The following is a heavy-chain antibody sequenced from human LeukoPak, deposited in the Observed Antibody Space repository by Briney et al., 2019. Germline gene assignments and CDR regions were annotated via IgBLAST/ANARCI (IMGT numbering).Heavy chain of an antibody. J-gene: IGHJ4*02. V-gene: IGHV5-51*01. Sequence: GESLKISRQGSGYSFTNYWIGWVRQMPGKGLEWMGIISPDGSDTRYPPSFRGQVTISADKSITTAYLQWSSLKASDTAMYYCARLTSSWSFDYWGQGTLVTVSS. D-gene: IGHD6-13*01. CDR2: ISPDGSDT. CDR3: ARLTSSWSFDY. CDR1: GYSFTNYW.